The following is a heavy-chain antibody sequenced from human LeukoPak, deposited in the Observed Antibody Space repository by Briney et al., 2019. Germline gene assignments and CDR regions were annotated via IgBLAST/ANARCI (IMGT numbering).Heavy chain of an antibody. D-gene: IGHD2/OR15-2a*01. CDR3: AADDLNIGY. CDR1: GFSFSNSA. Sequence: SVKVSCKASGFSFSNSAMQWVRQARGERLEWMGWIVVGSGNTNYAQKFQDRITITRDMSTSTLYMELSSLRSEDTAVYYCAADDLNIGYWGQGTLVTVSS. CDR2: IVVGSGNT. J-gene: IGHJ4*02. V-gene: IGHV1-58*02.